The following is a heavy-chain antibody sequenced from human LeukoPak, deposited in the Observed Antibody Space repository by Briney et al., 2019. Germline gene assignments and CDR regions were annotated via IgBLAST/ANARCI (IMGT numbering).Heavy chain of an antibody. Sequence: TSETLSLTFAVSGGSISSGIYYWSWIRQPAGKGLEWIGRIYTTGSTFYNPSLTSRVTISVDTSKNQFSLKLSSVTAADTAVYYCAREGTTRYYYYMDVWGKGTTVTVSS. CDR1: GGSISSGIYY. D-gene: IGHD4-17*01. CDR2: IYTTGST. J-gene: IGHJ6*03. V-gene: IGHV4-61*02. CDR3: AREGTTRYYYYMDV.